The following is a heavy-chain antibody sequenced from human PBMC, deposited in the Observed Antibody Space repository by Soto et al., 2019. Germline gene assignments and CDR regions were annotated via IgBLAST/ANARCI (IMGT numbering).Heavy chain of an antibody. CDR2: IYYSGST. V-gene: IGHV4-39*01. Sequence: QLQLQESGPGLVKPSETLSLTCTVSGGSISSSSYYWGWIRQPPGKGLEWIGSIYYSGSTYYNPSLKSRVTISVDTSKNQFSLKLSSVTAADTAVYYCARRRTFSGYDDIDYWGQGTLVTVSS. J-gene: IGHJ4*02. CDR3: ARRRTFSGYDDIDY. D-gene: IGHD5-12*01. CDR1: GGSISSSSYY.